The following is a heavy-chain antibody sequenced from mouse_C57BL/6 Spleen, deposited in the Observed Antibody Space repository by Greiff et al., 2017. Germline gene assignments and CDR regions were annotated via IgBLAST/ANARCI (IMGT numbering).Heavy chain of an antibody. CDR2: ISNGGGST. CDR1: GFTFSDYY. D-gene: IGHD2-3*01. Sequence: EVQVVESGGGLVQPGGSLKLSCAASGFTFSDYYMYWVRQTPEKRLEWVAYISNGGGSTYYPDTVKGRFTISRDNAKNTLYLQMSRLKSEDTAMYYCARRGYDDFDVWGTGTTVTVSS. V-gene: IGHV5-12*01. J-gene: IGHJ1*03. CDR3: ARRGYDDFDV.